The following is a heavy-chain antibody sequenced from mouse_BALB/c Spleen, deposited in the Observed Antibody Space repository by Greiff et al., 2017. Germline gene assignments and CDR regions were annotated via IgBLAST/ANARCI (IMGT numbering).Heavy chain of an antibody. CDR1: GYTFSSYW. CDR3: ARHRRLPYYYAMDY. V-gene: IGHV1-9*01. J-gene: IGHJ4*01. CDR2: ILPGSGST. D-gene: IGHD1-2*01. Sequence: QVQLQQSGAELMKPGASVKISCKATGYTFSSYWIEWVKQRPGHGLEWIGEILPGSGSTNYNEKFKGKATFTADTSSNTAYMQLSSLTSEDSAVYYCARHRRLPYYYAMDYWGQGTSVTVSS.